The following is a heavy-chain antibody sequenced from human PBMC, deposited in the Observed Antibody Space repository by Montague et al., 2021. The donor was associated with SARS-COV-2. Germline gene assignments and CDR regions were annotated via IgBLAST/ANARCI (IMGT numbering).Heavy chain of an antibody. CDR1: GGSISNYY. CDR3: ARESGYSSGWRYYYGMDV. V-gene: IGHV4-4*07. D-gene: IGHD6-19*01. CDR2: RYTSGST. J-gene: IGHJ6*02. Sequence: SETLSLTCTVYGGSISNYYWTWIRQPAGKGLEWIGRRYTSGSTTYNPSLESRVTMSVDTSKNQFSLNVTSVTAADTAIYYCARESGYSSGWRYYYGMDVWGQGTTVTVS.